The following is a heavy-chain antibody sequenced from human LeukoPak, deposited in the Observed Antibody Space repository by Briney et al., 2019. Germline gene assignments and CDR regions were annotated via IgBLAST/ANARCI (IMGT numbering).Heavy chain of an antibody. CDR1: GYTFTGYY. Sequence: GASVKVSCKASGYTFTGYYMHWVRQAPGQGLEWMGWINPNSGGTNYAQKFQGRVTMTRDTSISTAYMELSRLRSDDTAVYYCARSRYCSGGSCYSRVDYWGQGTLVTVSS. CDR3: ARSRYCSGGSCYSRVDY. D-gene: IGHD2-15*01. CDR2: INPNSGGT. V-gene: IGHV1-2*02. J-gene: IGHJ4*02.